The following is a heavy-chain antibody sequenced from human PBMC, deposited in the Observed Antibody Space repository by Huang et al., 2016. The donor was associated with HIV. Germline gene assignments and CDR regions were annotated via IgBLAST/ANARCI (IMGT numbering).Heavy chain of an antibody. Sequence: QVKLVESGGGVVQPGISLRLSCAASGFTFRTYTFHWVRQAPGKGLEWVAGISDKGGKKFYADSVKGRFTISRDNSKKTVYLEVSSPRPEDSAVYYWTREFTTSVQFFDLWGQGTLVTVSS. CDR2: ISDKGGKK. CDR3: TREFTTSVQFFDL. D-gene: IGHD4-4*01. CDR1: GFTFRTYT. J-gene: IGHJ4*02. V-gene: IGHV3-30*04.